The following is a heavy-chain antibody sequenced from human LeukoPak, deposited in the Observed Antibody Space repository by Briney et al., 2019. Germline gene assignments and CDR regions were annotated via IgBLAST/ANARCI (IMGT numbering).Heavy chain of an antibody. D-gene: IGHD6-19*01. J-gene: IGHJ4*02. V-gene: IGHV3-23*01. CDR3: AKSQSGYSSGWYLFDY. Sequence: PGGSLRLSCAASGFTFSSYAMSWVRQAPGKGLEWVSAISGSCGSTYYADSVKGRFTISRDNYKNTLYLQMNSLRAKDTAVYYCAKSQSGYSSGWYLFDYWGQGTLVTVSS. CDR2: ISGSCGST. CDR1: GFTFSSYA.